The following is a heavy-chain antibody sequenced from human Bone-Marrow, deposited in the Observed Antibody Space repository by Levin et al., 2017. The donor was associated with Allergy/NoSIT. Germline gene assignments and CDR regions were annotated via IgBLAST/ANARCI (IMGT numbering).Heavy chain of an antibody. J-gene: IGHJ4*02. D-gene: IGHD1-20*01. CDR2: ISHDGRHK. CDR3: AKAVTGTFDY. V-gene: IGHV3-30*18. CDR1: GFTFNSYG. Sequence: GESLKISCVVSGFTFNSYGMHWVRQSPGKRLEWVAVISHDGRHKYYADSVKGRFTISRDTSKNTLYLQMNSLTADDTAVYYCAKAVTGTFDYWGQGTPVTVSS.